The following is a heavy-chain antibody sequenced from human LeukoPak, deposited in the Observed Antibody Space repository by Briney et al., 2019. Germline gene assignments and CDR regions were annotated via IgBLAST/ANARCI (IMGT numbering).Heavy chain of an antibody. CDR1: GFTFSNAW. D-gene: IGHD3-16*01. CDR3: TPLFLGGGAFDI. CDR2: IKSKTDGGTT. Sequence: PGGSLRLSCAASGFTFSNAWMSWVRQAPGKGLEWVGRIKSKTDGGTTDYAAPVKGRFTISRDDSKNTLYLQMNSLKTEDTAVYYCTPLFLGGGAFDIWGQGTMVTVSS. V-gene: IGHV3-15*01. J-gene: IGHJ3*02.